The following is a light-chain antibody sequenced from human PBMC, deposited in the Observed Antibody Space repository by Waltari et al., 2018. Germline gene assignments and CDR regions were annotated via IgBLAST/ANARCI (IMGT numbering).Light chain of an antibody. V-gene: IGLV2-14*03. CDR1: SSDIGTSNY. J-gene: IGLJ2*01. CDR3: SSSSTFTTLVV. CDR2: SVS. Sequence: QTALTQPASVSGSPGQSITIPCPGASSDIGTSNYVSWYQQHPGKAPKLMIYSVSNRPSAVSDRFSGSKSANTASLTISGLRAEDEAYYYCSSSSTFTTLVVFGGGTKLTVL.